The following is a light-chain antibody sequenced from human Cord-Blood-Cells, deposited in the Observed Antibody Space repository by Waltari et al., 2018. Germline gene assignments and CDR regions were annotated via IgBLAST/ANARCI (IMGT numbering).Light chain of an antibody. CDR3: QQSYSTPFT. V-gene: IGKV1-39*01. CDR1: QSISSY. CDR2: AAS. Sequence: DIQMTHSPSSLSASVGDRVTITCRASQSISSYLNWYQQKPGKAPKLLIYAASSLQSGVPSRFSGSGSWTDFTLTISSLQPEDFATYYCQQSYSTPFTFGPGTKVDIK. J-gene: IGKJ3*01.